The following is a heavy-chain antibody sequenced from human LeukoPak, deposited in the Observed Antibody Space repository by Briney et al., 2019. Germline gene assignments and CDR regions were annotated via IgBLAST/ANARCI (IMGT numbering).Heavy chain of an antibody. Sequence: GASVKVSCKASGYTFTGYYMHWVRQAPGQGLEWMGWINPNSGGTNYAQKFQGRVTITGNTSISTAYMELSGLRSEDTAVYYCARHYTDYVLGVDWFDPWGQGTLVTVSS. CDR3: ARHYTDYVLGVDWFDP. V-gene: IGHV1-2*02. J-gene: IGHJ5*02. CDR2: INPNSGGT. D-gene: IGHD4-11*01. CDR1: GYTFTGYY.